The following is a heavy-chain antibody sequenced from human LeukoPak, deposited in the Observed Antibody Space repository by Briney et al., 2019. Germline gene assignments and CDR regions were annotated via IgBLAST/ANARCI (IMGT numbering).Heavy chain of an antibody. V-gene: IGHV4-30-2*01. CDR2: IYHSGST. CDR1: GGSISSGGYY. CDR3: AVTGDVDY. Sequence: PSQTLSLTCTVSGGSISSGGYYWSWIRQPPGKGLEWIGYIYHSGSTYYNPSLKSRVTISVDRSKNQFSLKLSSVTAADTAVYYCAVTGDVDYWGQGTLVTVSS. D-gene: IGHD7-27*01. J-gene: IGHJ4*02.